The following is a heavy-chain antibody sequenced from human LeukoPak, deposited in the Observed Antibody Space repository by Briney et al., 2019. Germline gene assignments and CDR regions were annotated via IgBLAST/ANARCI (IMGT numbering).Heavy chain of an antibody. CDR2: ISGSGGGDT. Sequence: GGSLRLSCAASGFTFSSYAMSWVRQSPGKGLEWVSAISGSGGGDTYYADSVKGRFTISRDNAKNSLYLQMNSLRAEDTAVYHCARAPLVLQYRWWFDPWGQGTLVIVSS. V-gene: IGHV3-23*01. CDR1: GFTFSSYA. D-gene: IGHD5-24*01. CDR3: ARAPLVLQYRWWFDP. J-gene: IGHJ5*02.